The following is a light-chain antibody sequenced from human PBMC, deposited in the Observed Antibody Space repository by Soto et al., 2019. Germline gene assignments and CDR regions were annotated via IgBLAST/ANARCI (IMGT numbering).Light chain of an antibody. CDR1: QSIGNW. V-gene: IGKV1-5*01. CDR3: QQSYSTPPGT. Sequence: DVQLTQAPSTLSASVGDRVTINCRASQSIGNWLAWYQQKPGKAPNLLIYDASTLENGVPSRFSGSASGTDFTLTISSLQPEDFATYYCQQSYSTPPGTFGQGTKVDIK. J-gene: IGKJ1*01. CDR2: DAS.